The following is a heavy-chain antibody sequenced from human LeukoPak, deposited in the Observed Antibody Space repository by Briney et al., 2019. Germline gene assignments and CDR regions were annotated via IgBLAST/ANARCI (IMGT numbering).Heavy chain of an antibody. J-gene: IGHJ4*02. V-gene: IGHV1-8*01. D-gene: IGHD6-13*01. CDR2: MSPNSGDT. CDR3: ARGVAAGYDY. Sequence: ASVKVSCKASGYTFTSYHINWVRQATGQGLERMGWMSPNSGDTGFAQKFQGRDTMTRNTSITTAYMELSSLRSDDTAIYYCARGVAAGYDYWGQGTLVTVSS. CDR1: GYTFTSYH.